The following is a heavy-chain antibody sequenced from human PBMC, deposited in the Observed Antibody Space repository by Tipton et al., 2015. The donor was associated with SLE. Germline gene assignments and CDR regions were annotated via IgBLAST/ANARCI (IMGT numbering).Heavy chain of an antibody. V-gene: IGHV4-38-2*01. CDR3: ARHAIFGVVNPLHWFDP. Sequence: TLSLTCAVSGYSISSGYYWGWIRQPPGKGREWIGSIYYSGSTYYNPSLKSRVTISVDTSKNQFSLKLSSVTAADTAVYYCARHAIFGVVNPLHWFDPWGQGTLVTVSS. D-gene: IGHD3-3*01. CDR2: IYYSGST. CDR1: GYSISSGYY. J-gene: IGHJ5*02.